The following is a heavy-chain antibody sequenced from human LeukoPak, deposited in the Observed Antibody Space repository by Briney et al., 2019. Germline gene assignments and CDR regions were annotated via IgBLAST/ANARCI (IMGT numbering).Heavy chain of an antibody. CDR2: ISGSGGST. CDR1: GFTFSSYA. J-gene: IGHJ4*02. D-gene: IGHD3-10*01. CDR3: AKRITMVRGVIIPGPSLDY. V-gene: IGHV3-23*01. Sequence: GGSLRLSCAASGFTFSSYAMSWVRQAPGKGLEWVSAISGSGGSTYYADSVKGRFTISRDNSKNTLYLQMNSLRAEDTAVYYCAKRITMVRGVIIPGPSLDYWGQGTLVTVSS.